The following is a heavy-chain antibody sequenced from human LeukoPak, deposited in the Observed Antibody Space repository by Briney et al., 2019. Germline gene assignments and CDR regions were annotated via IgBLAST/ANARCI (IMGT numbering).Heavy chain of an antibody. V-gene: IGHV1-3*01. CDR2: INAGNGNT. CDR3: GRSSITMIVVVIRYNWFDP. Sequence: VASVKVSCKASGYTFTSYAMHWVRQAPGQRLEWMGWINAGNGNTKYSQKFQGRVTITRDTSASTAYMELSSLRSEDTAIYYCGRSSITMIVVVIRYNWFDPWGQGTLVTVSS. CDR1: GYTFTSYA. J-gene: IGHJ5*02. D-gene: IGHD3-22*01.